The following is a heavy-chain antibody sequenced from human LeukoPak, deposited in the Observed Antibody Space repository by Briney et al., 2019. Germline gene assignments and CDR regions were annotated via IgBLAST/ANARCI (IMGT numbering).Heavy chain of an antibody. CDR1: GGSISSGGYY. D-gene: IGHD3-10*01. CDR3: ARGDTMVRGPEKYGMDV. V-gene: IGHV4-31*03. CDR2: IYYSGST. J-gene: IGHJ6*02. Sequence: SETLSLTCTVSGGSISSGGYYWSWIRQHPGKGLEWIGYIYYSGSTYYNPSLKSRVTISVDTSKNQFSLKLSSVTAADTAVYCCARGDTMVRGPEKYGMDVWGQGTTVTVSS.